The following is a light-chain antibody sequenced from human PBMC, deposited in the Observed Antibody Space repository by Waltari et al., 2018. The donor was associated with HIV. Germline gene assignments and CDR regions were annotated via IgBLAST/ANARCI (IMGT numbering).Light chain of an antibody. CDR2: EVT. CDR1: NNDIGSYGY. J-gene: IGLJ2*01. Sequence: QSALTQPPSASGSPGQSVTLSCTGSNNDIGSYGYVSWYQLHPGKAPRLVISEVTKRPSGVSVRVSCSKSAHTAFLTISRLQAEDEADYYCSSFVDRDGFYVCFGGGTRLTVL. CDR3: SSFVDRDGFYVC. V-gene: IGLV2-8*01.